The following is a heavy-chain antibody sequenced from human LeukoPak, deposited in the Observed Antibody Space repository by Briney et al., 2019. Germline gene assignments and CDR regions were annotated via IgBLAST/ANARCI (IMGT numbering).Heavy chain of an antibody. CDR3: TKGTIWLPFDY. CDR2: ISGSGGST. Sequence: GGSLRLSCAASGFTLSSYSMNWGRQAPGKGLEWVSAISGSGGSTYYADSVKGRFTISRDNSKNTLYLQMNSLRAEDTAVYYCTKGTIWLPFDYWGQGTLVTVSS. CDR1: GFTLSSYS. V-gene: IGHV3-23*01. J-gene: IGHJ4*02. D-gene: IGHD5-18*01.